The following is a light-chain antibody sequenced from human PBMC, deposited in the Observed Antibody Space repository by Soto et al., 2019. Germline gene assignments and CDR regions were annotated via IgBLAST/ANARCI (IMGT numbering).Light chain of an antibody. CDR1: SSNIGAGYD. CDR2: GNS. J-gene: IGLJ1*01. CDR3: QSYGSSLSGYV. Sequence: QSVLTQPPSVSEAPGQRVTISCTGSSSNIGAGYDVHWYQQLPGTAPKLLIYGNSNRPSGVPDRFSGSKSGTSASLAITGLQAEDEADYYCQSYGSSLSGYVFGTGTKLTVL. V-gene: IGLV1-40*01.